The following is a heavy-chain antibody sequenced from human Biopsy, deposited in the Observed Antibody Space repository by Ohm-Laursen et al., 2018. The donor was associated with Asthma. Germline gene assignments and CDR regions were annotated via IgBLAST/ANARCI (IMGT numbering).Heavy chain of an antibody. D-gene: IGHD2-2*01. J-gene: IGHJ4*02. CDR3: ARKAGSCISRTCYSMDF. Sequence: ASVKVSCKSLGGTFNTYVIGWVRQAPGQGLEWMGGINSVFGTTTYPQKFQDRVTITADDSTSTVYMELSSLRSEDTAVYYCARKAGSCISRTCYSMDFWGQGTLVTVSS. CDR1: GGTFNTYV. CDR2: INSVFGTT. V-gene: IGHV1-69*13.